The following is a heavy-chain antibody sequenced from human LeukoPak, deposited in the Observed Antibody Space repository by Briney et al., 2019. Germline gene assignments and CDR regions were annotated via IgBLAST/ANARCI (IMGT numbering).Heavy chain of an antibody. V-gene: IGHV1-18*01. Sequence: ASVKVSCKASGYTFTSYGISWVRQVPGQGLGWMGWISAYNGNTNYAQKLQGRVTMTTDTSTSTAYMELRSLRSDDTAVYYCAREGPPYCSSTSCDDNWFDPWGQGTLVTVSS. CDR2: ISAYNGNT. D-gene: IGHD2-2*01. CDR3: AREGPPYCSSTSCDDNWFDP. CDR1: GYTFTSYG. J-gene: IGHJ5*02.